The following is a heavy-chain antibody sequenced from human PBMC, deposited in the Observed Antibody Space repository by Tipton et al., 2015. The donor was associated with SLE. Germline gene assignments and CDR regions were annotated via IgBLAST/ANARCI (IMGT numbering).Heavy chain of an antibody. J-gene: IGHJ5*02. Sequence: TLSLTCSVSGASVTSNYWSWIRKPPGKGLEWIGYIYYSGRTNYNPSLKSRVTTSVDSSKNQFSLKLSSVTAADTAIYYCANYDFWSGDPSSSWGQGALVTVSS. CDR2: IYYSGRT. D-gene: IGHD3/OR15-3a*01. CDR1: GASVTSNY. CDR3: ANYDFWSGDPSSS. V-gene: IGHV4-59*02.